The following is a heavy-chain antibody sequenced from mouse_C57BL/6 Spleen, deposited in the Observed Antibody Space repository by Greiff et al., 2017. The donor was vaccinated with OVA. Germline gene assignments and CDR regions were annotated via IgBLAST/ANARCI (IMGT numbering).Heavy chain of an antibody. V-gene: IGHV1-72*01. CDR1: GYTFTSYW. J-gene: IGHJ1*03. CDR2: IDPNSGGT. Sequence: QVQLKQPGAELVKPGASVKLSCKASGYTFTSYWMHWVKQRPGGGLEWIGRIDPNSGGTKYNEKFKSKATLTVDKPSSTAYMQLSSLTSEDSAVYYCATFGSSYWYFDVWGTGTTVTVSS. CDR3: ATFGSSYWYFDV. D-gene: IGHD1-1*01.